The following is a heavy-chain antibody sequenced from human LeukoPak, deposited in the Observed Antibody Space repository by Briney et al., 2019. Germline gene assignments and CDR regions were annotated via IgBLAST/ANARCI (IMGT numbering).Heavy chain of an antibody. CDR1: GFIFSTYG. J-gene: IGHJ4*02. CDR3: AKDRVPDGFWSLDS. D-gene: IGHD3-10*01. Sequence: GGSLRLSCAASGFIFSTYGMHWVRQAPGKGLEWVAVMSYDGSNKYYADSVKGRFTISRDNSKNTLYLQMNSLRAEDTAVYYCAKDRVPDGFWSLDSWGRGTPVTVAS. CDR2: MSYDGSNK. V-gene: IGHV3-30*18.